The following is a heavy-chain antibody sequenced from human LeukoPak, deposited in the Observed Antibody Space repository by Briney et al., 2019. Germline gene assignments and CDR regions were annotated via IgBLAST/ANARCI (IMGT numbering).Heavy chain of an antibody. CDR3: VVGAGWHSDY. J-gene: IGHJ4*02. CDR1: GFTFSSYC. V-gene: IGHV3-7*01. D-gene: IGHD1-26*01. CDR2: IETDGSEK. Sequence: GVSLRLSXVASGFTFSSYCMNWVRQAPGKGPEWVDNIETDGSEKKCVDSVKGRFTISRDNAKSSVYLQMNNLRGGDTGVYYCVVGAGWHSDYWGQGTPVAVSS.